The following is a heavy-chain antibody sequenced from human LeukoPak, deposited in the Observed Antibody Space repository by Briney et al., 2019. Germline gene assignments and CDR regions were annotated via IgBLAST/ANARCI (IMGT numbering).Heavy chain of an antibody. CDR2: IYSDNT. J-gene: IGHJ4*02. Sequence: PGGSLRLSCTVSGFTVSSNSMSWVRQAPGKGMEWLSFIYSDNTHYSDSVKGRFTISRDNYKNTLYLQINSLRAEDTAVYYCARRAGAYSHPYDYWGQGTLVTVSS. CDR3: ARRAGAYSHPYDY. D-gene: IGHD4/OR15-4a*01. V-gene: IGHV3-53*01. CDR1: GFTVSSNS.